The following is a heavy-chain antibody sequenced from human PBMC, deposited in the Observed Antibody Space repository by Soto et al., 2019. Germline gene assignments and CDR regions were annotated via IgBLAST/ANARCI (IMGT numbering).Heavy chain of an antibody. CDR1: GFTFSTYN. J-gene: IGHJ4*02. CDR2: ISSGSSYI. CDR3: ASDRTAYLSSGTSFDY. D-gene: IGHD6-19*01. Sequence: EVQLVESGGGLVKPGGSLRLSCAASGFTFSTYNMNWVRQAPGKGLEWVSSISSGSSYIYYADSVTGRFTVSVDNAKKAVFLQMNSLRAEDTAVYYCASDRTAYLSSGTSFDYWGQGTLVTVSS. V-gene: IGHV3-21*01.